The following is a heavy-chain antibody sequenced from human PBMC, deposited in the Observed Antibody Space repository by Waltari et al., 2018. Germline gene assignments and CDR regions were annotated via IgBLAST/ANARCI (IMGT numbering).Heavy chain of an antibody. CDR1: GYTLTELS. D-gene: IGHD6-13*01. Sequence: QVQLVQSGAEVKKPGASVKVSCKVSGYTLTELSMHWVRQAPGKGLEWMGGLQPEGGETTYAQKVQGRVTMTEDASTDTACMELSSLRAEDTAVYYCATANRYSRVPANFDYWGQGTLVTVSS. CDR2: LQPEGGET. V-gene: IGHV1-24*01. CDR3: ATANRYSRVPANFDY. J-gene: IGHJ4*02.